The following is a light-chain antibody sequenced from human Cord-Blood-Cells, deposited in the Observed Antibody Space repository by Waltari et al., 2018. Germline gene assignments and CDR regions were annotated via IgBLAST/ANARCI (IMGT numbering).Light chain of an antibody. Sequence: QAVVTQEPSLTVSPGGTVTLTCGSSTGAVTSGHYPYWFQQKPGQAPRTLIYDTSNKHSRTPARFSGSLRGGKAALTLSGAQPEDEAEYYCLLSYSGARGVFGGGTKLTVL. CDR3: LLSYSGARGV. CDR2: DTS. J-gene: IGLJ3*02. CDR1: TGAVTSGHY. V-gene: IGLV7-46*01.